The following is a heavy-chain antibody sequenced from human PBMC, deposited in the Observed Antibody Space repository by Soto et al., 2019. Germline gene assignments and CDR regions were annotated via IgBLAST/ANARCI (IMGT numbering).Heavy chain of an antibody. CDR3: ARDSPPRRE. J-gene: IGHJ4*02. CDR2: ISAYTGNT. D-gene: IGHD1-26*01. V-gene: IGHV1-18*01. Sequence: QVKLVQSGAEVKKPGASVKVSCKASGYTFTNYHISWVRQAPGQGLERMGWISAYTGNTNYAQKLQGRVHRTTDTSTSTAYIEPRSLRSDDTAVYYCARDSPPRREWGQGTLVTVSS. CDR1: GYTFTNYH.